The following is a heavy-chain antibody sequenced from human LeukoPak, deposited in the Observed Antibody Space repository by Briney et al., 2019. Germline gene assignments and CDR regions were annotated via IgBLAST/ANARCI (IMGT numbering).Heavy chain of an antibody. Sequence: PGGSLRLSCAASGFTFSSYGMHWVRQAPGKGLEWVAVISYDGSNKYYADSVKGRFTISRDNSKNTLYLQMNSLRAEDTAVYYCARGFVTGLELRYYYGMDVWGQGTTVTVSS. J-gene: IGHJ6*02. D-gene: IGHD1-7*01. CDR1: GFTFSSYG. CDR2: ISYDGSNK. V-gene: IGHV3-30*03. CDR3: ARGFVTGLELRYYYGMDV.